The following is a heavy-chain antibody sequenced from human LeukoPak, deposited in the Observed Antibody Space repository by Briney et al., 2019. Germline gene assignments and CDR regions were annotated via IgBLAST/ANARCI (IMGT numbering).Heavy chain of an antibody. CDR1: GGSISSYY. V-gene: IGHV4-34*01. D-gene: IGHD2-21*02. J-gene: IGHJ5*02. CDR3: ASRAVVTAIQGWFDP. Sequence: SETLSLTCTVSGGSISSYYWSWIRQPPGKGLEWIGEINHSGSTNYNPSLKSRVTISVDTSKNQFSLKLSSVTAADTAVYYCASRAVVTAIQGWFDPWGQGTLVTVSS. CDR2: INHSGST.